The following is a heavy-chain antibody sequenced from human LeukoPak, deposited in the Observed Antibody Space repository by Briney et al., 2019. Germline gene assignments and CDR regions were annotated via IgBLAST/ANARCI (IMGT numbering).Heavy chain of an antibody. V-gene: IGHV3-21*04. D-gene: IGHD3-10*01. CDR1: GFTFSSYS. J-gene: IGHJ4*02. CDR3: AKGDLVLLWFGELLN. Sequence: GGSLRLSCAASGFTFSSYSMNWVRQAPGKGLEWVSSISSSSSYIYYADSVKGRFTISRDNSKNTLYLQMNSLRAEDTAVYYCAKGDLVLLWFGELLNWGQGTLVTVSS. CDR2: ISSSSSYI.